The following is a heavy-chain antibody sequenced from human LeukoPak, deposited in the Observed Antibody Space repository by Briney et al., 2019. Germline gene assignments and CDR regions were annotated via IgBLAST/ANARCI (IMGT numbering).Heavy chain of an antibody. D-gene: IGHD3-22*01. CDR3: ARVYGSSGYQGWFDP. V-gene: IGHV1-18*01. CDR1: GYTFTSYG. J-gene: IGHJ5*02. Sequence: ASVKVSCKASGYTFTSYGISWVRQAPGQGLEWKGWISAYNGNTNYAQKLQGRVTMTTDTSTSTAYMELRSLRSDDTAVYYCARVYGSSGYQGWFDPWGQGTLVTVSS. CDR2: ISAYNGNT.